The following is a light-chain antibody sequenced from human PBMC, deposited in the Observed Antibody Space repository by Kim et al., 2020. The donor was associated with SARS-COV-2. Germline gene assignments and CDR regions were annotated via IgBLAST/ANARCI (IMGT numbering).Light chain of an antibody. V-gene: IGLV7-43*01. Sequence: PGETGRLACAASTGTVTDSYYPNWFQQKPGQAPRALIYSTNNKHTWAPARFSGSRLGAKAALTLSGVQPEDEAEYYCLLYSGGAWVFGGGTQLTVL. J-gene: IGLJ3*02. CDR2: STN. CDR1: TGTVTDSYY. CDR3: LLYSGGAWV.